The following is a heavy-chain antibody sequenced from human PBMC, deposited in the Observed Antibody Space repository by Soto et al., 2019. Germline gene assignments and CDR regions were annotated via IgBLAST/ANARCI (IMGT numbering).Heavy chain of an antibody. V-gene: IGHV6-1*01. CDR1: GDSVSSNSAA. J-gene: IGHJ6*02. CDR2: TYYRSKWYN. CDR3: ARGSLLRIAAAGTLDYGMDV. D-gene: IGHD6-13*01. Sequence: PSPTLSLTCAISGDSVSSNSAACNWIRQSPSRGLEWLGRTYYRSKWYNDYAVSVKSRITINPDTSKNQFSLQLNSVTPEDTAVYYCARGSLLRIAAAGTLDYGMDVWGQGTTVTVSS.